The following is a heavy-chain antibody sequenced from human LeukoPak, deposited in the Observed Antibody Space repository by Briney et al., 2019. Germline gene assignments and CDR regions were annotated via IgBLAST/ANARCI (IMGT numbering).Heavy chain of an antibody. Sequence: WASVKVSCKASGYTFTGYYMHWVRQAPGQGLEWMGWINPNSGGTNYAQKSQGRVTMTRDTSISTAYMELSRLRSDDTAVYYCARDSREHSSWYYYTKYNWFDPWGQGTLVTVSS. CDR3: ARDSREHSSWYYYTKYNWFDP. J-gene: IGHJ5*02. D-gene: IGHD6-13*01. CDR1: GYTFTGYY. V-gene: IGHV1-2*02. CDR2: INPNSGGT.